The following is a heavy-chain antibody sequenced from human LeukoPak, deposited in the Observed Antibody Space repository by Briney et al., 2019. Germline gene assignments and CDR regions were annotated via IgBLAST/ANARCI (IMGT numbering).Heavy chain of an antibody. D-gene: IGHD6-19*01. J-gene: IGHJ4*02. CDR2: ISHDGYST. Sequence: SGGSLRLSCAASGFTFSAYAMSWVRQAPGKGLEWVSTISHDGYSTYYADSVKGHFTVSRDKSKNMLYLQMNSLRAEDTAVYYCAGAVAWGRFDYWGQGTLVTVSS. V-gene: IGHV3-23*01. CDR3: AGAVAWGRFDY. CDR1: GFTFSAYA.